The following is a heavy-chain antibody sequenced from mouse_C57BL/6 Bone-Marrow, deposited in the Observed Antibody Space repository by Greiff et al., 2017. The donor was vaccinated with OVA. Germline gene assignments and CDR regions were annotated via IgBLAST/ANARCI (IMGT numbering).Heavy chain of an antibody. CDR1: GYSITSGYY. CDR2: ISYDGSN. J-gene: IGHJ3*01. V-gene: IGHV3-6*01. Sequence: EVQLVESGPGLVKPSQSLSLTCSVTGYSITSGYYWNWIRQFPGNKLEWMGYISYDGSNNYNPSLKNRISITRDTSKNQFFLKLNSVTTEDTATYYCATPYDYDGAYWGQGTLVTVSA. D-gene: IGHD2-4*01. CDR3: ATPYDYDGAY.